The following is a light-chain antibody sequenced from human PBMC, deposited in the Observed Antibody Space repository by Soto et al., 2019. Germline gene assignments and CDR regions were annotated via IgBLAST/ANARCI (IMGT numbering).Light chain of an antibody. V-gene: IGLV1-40*01. CDR2: ANS. Sequence: QSVLTQPPPVSGAPGPRVTLSFSGSSSNLGAGYDVQWYRQFPGTAPKLLIYANSVRPSGVPDRFSGSKSGTSASLAITGLQAEDEADYYCQSYDSSLIVSKVFGTGTKVTVL. CDR1: SSNLGAGYD. CDR3: QSYDSSLIVSKV. J-gene: IGLJ1*01.